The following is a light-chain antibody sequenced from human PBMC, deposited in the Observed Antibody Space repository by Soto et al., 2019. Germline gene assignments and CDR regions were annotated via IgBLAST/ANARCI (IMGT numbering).Light chain of an antibody. Sequence: DIKVSQSPSTVSASIGDRVTITCRASQRISSWLAWYQQKPGKAPELLIFDASNLKSGVSSRFSGSGSGTEFTLTISRLQPDDVATYYCLQYSSHSWTFAQGTKVDIK. CDR2: DAS. CDR3: LQYSSHSWT. CDR1: QRISSW. J-gene: IGKJ1*01. V-gene: IGKV1-5*01.